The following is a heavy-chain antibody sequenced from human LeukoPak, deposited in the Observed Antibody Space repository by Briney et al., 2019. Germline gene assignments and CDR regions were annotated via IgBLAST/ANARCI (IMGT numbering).Heavy chain of an antibody. CDR2: IRSKAYGGTT. J-gene: IGHJ1*01. V-gene: IGHV3-49*04. CDR1: GFSIGDYA. Sequence: PGGSLRLSCTAYGFSIGDYAMSWVRQAPGKGLEWVVFIRSKAYGGTTEYAASVKGRFTISRDDSKSIAYLQMNSLKTEDTAVYYCTRACCGGDCYFQHWGQGTLVTVSS. CDR3: TRACCGGDCYFQH. D-gene: IGHD2-21*02.